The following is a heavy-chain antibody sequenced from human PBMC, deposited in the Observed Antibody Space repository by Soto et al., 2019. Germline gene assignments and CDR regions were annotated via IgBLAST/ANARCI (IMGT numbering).Heavy chain of an antibody. V-gene: IGHV3-23*01. J-gene: IGHJ5*02. Sequence: EVQLLESGGGLVQPGGSLRLSCAASGFTFSSYAMSWVRQAPGKGLEWVSAISGSGGSTYYADSVKGRFTISRDNSKNTLYLQMNSLRAEDTAVYYCARFGLSSGYTNNWFDPWGQGTLVTVSS. CDR1: GFTFSSYA. D-gene: IGHD3-22*01. CDR3: ARFGLSSGYTNNWFDP. CDR2: ISGSGGST.